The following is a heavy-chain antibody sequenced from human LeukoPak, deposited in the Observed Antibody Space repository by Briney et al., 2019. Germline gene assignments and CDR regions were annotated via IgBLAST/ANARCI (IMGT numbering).Heavy chain of an antibody. V-gene: IGHV4-34*01. D-gene: IGHD3-10*01. Sequence: SETLSLTCAVYGGSFSAYYWNWIRQPPGKGLEWIAKINHSGRTNFNPSLKSRVSISMDTSKNQFSLKLSSVTAADTAVYYCARGYYYSSGSDLIDYWVQGTLVPVSS. CDR1: GGSFSAYY. CDR2: INHSGRT. CDR3: ARGYYYSSGSDLIDY. J-gene: IGHJ4*02.